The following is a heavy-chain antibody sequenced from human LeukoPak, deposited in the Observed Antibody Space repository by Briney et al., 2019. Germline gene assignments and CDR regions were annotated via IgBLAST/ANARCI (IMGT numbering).Heavy chain of an antibody. D-gene: IGHD6-13*01. CDR1: GFTFSDYT. J-gene: IGHJ4*02. Sequence: GGSLRLSCAASGFTFSDYTIHWVRQAPGKGLEWVSVIYSGGSTYYADSVKGRFTISRHNSKNTLYLQMNSLRAEDTAVYYCARENAGTNYFDYWGQGTLVTVSS. CDR2: IYSGGST. V-gene: IGHV3-53*04. CDR3: ARENAGTNYFDY.